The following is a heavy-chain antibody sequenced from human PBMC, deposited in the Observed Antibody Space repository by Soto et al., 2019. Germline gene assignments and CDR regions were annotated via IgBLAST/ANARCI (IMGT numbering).Heavy chain of an antibody. D-gene: IGHD3-3*01. CDR2: IYQSGRT. Sequence: SETLSLTCAVSGGSINTFDLSWIWIRQPPGRGLEWIGSIYQSGRTYYIPSLKSRVTMSLEKSKNQFSLKINSVVAADTAIYYCAREMTIFGVAPGGGVDVWGQRTTVTVSS. J-gene: IGHJ6*02. V-gene: IGHV4-30-2*01. CDR3: AREMTIFGVAPGGGVDV. CDR1: GGSINTFDLS.